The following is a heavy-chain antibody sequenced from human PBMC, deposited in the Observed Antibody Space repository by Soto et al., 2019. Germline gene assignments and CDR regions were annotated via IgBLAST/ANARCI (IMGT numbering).Heavy chain of an antibody. Sequence: QLQLQESGPGLVKPSETLSLTCTLSGDSIRGSNFYWAWIRQPPGQELEWVGTVYYSGSTYYHPSLKGRVTLSVDPSKNQFSLGLSSVTASDTGTYFCARHGGTTPFDFWGQGIQVAVSS. J-gene: IGHJ4*02. D-gene: IGHD4-17*01. CDR2: VYYSGST. V-gene: IGHV4-39*01. CDR3: ARHGGTTPFDF. CDR1: GDSIRGSNFY.